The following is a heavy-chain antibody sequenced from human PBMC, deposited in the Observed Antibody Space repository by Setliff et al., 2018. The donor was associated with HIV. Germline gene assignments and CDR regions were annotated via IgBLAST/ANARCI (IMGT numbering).Heavy chain of an antibody. J-gene: IGHJ5*02. D-gene: IGHD3-10*02. V-gene: IGHV4-31*03. CDR3: ARALIVRGGGYVGGANWFDP. CDR1: GGSIRSNDYY. CDR2: IYYSGST. Sequence: SETLSLTCTVSGGSIRSNDYYWTWTRQHPGKGPEWIGYIYYSGSTFYNPSLKSRLTISVDTSKNQFSLKLRSVTAAATAVYYCARALIVRGGGYVGGANWFDPWGQGTLVTVSS.